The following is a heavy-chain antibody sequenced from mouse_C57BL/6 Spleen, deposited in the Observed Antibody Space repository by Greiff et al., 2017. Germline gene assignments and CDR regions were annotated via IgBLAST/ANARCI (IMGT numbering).Heavy chain of an antibody. CDR3: TRGGYPPWFAY. V-gene: IGHV14-4*01. CDR1: GFNIKDDY. Sequence: VQLQQSGAELVRPGASVKLSCTASGFNIKDDYMHWVKQRPEQGLEWIGWIDPENGDTEYASKFQGKATITADTSSNTAYLQLSSLTSEDTAVYYCTRGGYPPWFAYWGQGTLVTVSA. D-gene: IGHD2-2*01. J-gene: IGHJ3*01. CDR2: IDPENGDT.